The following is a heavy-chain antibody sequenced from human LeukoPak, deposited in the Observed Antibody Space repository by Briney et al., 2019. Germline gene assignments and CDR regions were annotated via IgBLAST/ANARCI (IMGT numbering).Heavy chain of an antibody. Sequence: PGGSLRLSCAASRFTFSSYSMNWVRQAPEKGLEWVSSISSSSSYIYYADSVKGRFTISRDNAKNSLYLQMSSLRAEDTAVYYCARGSSGWSAGYYYGMDVWGQGTTVTVSS. J-gene: IGHJ6*02. CDR2: ISSSSSYI. V-gene: IGHV3-21*01. CDR1: RFTFSSYS. CDR3: ARGSSGWSAGYYYGMDV. D-gene: IGHD6-19*01.